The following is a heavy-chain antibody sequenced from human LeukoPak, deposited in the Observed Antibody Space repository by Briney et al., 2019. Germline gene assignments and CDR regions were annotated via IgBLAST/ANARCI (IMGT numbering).Heavy chain of an antibody. CDR3: ARGLTIFGVVYDYYYYYMDV. V-gene: IGHV4-59*01. J-gene: IGHJ6*03. CDR2: IYYSGST. CDR1: GGSISSYY. D-gene: IGHD3-3*01. Sequence: SETLSLTCTVSGGSISSYYWSWIRQPPGKGLEWIGYIYYSGSTNYNPSLKGRVTISVDTSKNQFSLKLSSVTAADTAVYYCARGLTIFGVVYDYYYYYMDVWGKGTTVTVSS.